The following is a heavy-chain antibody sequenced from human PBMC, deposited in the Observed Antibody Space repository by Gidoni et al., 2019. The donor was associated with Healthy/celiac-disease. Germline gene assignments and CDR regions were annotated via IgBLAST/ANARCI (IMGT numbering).Heavy chain of an antibody. CDR3: ARVPVVVVPAAEIYFDY. V-gene: IGHV3-11*06. CDR1: GFPFSDSY. J-gene: IGHJ4*02. Sequence: QVQLVESGGGLVKPGGSLRLSCAASGFPFSDSYMSLIRQAPGKGLEWVSYISSSSSYTNYADSVKGRFTISRDNAKNSLYLQMNSLRAEDTAVYYCARVPVVVVPAAEIYFDYWGQGTLVTVSS. CDR2: ISSSSSYT. D-gene: IGHD2-2*01.